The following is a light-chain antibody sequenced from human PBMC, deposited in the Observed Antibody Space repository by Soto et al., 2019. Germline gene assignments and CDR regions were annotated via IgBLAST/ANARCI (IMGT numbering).Light chain of an antibody. CDR1: QGIANF. J-gene: IGKJ4*01. Sequence: DIQLTQSPSFLSASVGDKVTITCRASQGIANFLACYQQKPGKAPKLLIFDASSLQSGVPSRFSGGGSGTEFTLSISSLQPDDFATYYCQLYDGHSVFTFGGGTKVDI. CDR2: DAS. V-gene: IGKV1-5*01. CDR3: QLYDGHSVFT.